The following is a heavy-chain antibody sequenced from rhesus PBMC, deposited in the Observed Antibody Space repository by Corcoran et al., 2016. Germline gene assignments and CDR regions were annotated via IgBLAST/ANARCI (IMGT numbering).Heavy chain of an antibody. Sequence: QVQLQESGPGLVKPSEPLSLTCAVSGGSISGYVWNWIRQPPGKGREWIGYIGGSSGSTYDNPSLKSRVTISTDTSKNQFSLKLSSVTAADTAVYYCARNRPTTVAATGAFGYWGQGVLVTVSS. CDR2: IGGSSGST. J-gene: IGHJ4*01. CDR1: GGSISGYV. V-gene: IGHV4-165*02. CDR3: ARNRPTTVAATGAFGY. D-gene: IGHD4-29*01.